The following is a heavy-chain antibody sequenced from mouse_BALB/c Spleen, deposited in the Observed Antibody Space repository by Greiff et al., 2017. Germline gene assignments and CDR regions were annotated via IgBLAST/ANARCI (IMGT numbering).Heavy chain of an antibody. CDR2: IDPANGNT. J-gene: IGHJ1*01. Sequence: EVQRVESGAELVKPGASVKLSCTASGFNIKDTYMHWVKQRPEQGLEWIGRIDPANGNTKYDPKFQGKATITADTSSNTAYLQLSSLTSEDTAVYYCARNYDYDGYFDVWGAGTTVTVSS. V-gene: IGHV14-3*02. CDR1: GFNIKDTY. CDR3: ARNYDYDGYFDV. D-gene: IGHD2-4*01.